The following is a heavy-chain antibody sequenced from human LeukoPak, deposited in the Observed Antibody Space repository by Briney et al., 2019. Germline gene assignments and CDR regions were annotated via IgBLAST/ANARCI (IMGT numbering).Heavy chain of an antibody. CDR1: GGSFSGYC. Sequence: SETLSLTCAVYGGSFSGYCWSWIRQPPGKGLEWIGEINHSGSTNYNPSLKSRVTISVDTSKNQFSLKLSSVTAADTAVYYCARVKGYCSSTSCYRYYYYYGMDVWGQGTTVTVSS. CDR3: ARVKGYCSSTSCYRYYYYYGMDV. V-gene: IGHV4-34*01. J-gene: IGHJ6*02. D-gene: IGHD2-2*01. CDR2: INHSGST.